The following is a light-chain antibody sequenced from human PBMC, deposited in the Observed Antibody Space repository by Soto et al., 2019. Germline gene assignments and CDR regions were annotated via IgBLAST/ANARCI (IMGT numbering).Light chain of an antibody. V-gene: IGKV4-1*01. CDR1: QSVLYSSNNKNY. Sequence: DIVMTQSPDSLAVSLGERATINCKSSQSVLYSSNNKNYLAWYQQRPGQPPKLLIYWASTRESGVPDRFSGSGSGTEFTLTITSLQAEDAALYYCQQYESTPPTFGEGTKLEIK. J-gene: IGKJ2*01. CDR2: WAS. CDR3: QQYESTPPT.